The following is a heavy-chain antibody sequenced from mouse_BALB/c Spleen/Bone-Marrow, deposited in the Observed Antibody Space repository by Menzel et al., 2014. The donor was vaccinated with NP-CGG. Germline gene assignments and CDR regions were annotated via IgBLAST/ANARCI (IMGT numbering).Heavy chain of an antibody. D-gene: IGHD2-2*01. V-gene: IGHV1S56*01. Sequence: QVHVKQSGPELVKPGASVRISCKASGYTFTSYYIHWVKQRPGQGLEWIGWIYPGNVNTKYNEKFKGKATLTADKSSSTAYMQLSSLTSEDSAVYFCARGGYGRGYAMDYWGQGTSVTVSS. CDR3: ARGGYGRGYAMDY. CDR1: GYTFTSYY. J-gene: IGHJ4*01. CDR2: IYPGNVNT.